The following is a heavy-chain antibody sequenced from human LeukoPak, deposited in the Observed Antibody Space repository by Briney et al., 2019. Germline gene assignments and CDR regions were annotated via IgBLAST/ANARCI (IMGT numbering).Heavy chain of an antibody. CDR1: GFTFSSYT. D-gene: IGHD1-14*01. CDR2: ISNSSSYI. CDR3: ARVPVYGKTAYYFDY. Sequence: GGSLRLSCAASGFTFSSYTMNWVRQAPGKGLEWFSSISNSSSYIYYADSVKGRFTISRDNAKNSLYLQMNSLRAEDTAVYYCARVPVYGKTAYYFDYWGQGTLVSVSS. V-gene: IGHV3-21*01. J-gene: IGHJ4*02.